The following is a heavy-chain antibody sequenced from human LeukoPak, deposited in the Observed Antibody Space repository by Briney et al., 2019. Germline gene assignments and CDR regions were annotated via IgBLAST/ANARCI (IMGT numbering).Heavy chain of an antibody. CDR2: LSAGGGST. D-gene: IGHD2-15*01. CDR3: AKDRYCSGGSCYADALDI. Sequence: ETLSLTCAVYGGSFSGYYWSWIRQPPGKGLEWVSGLSAGGGSTYYADSVKGRVIISRDNTENTLYLEMNSLRVEDTAVYYCAKDRYCSGGSCYADALDIWGQGTLVTVSS. V-gene: IGHV3-23*01. J-gene: IGHJ3*02. CDR1: GGSFSGYY.